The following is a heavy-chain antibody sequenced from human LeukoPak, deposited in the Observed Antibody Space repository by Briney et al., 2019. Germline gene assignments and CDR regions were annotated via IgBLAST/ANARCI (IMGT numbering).Heavy chain of an antibody. Sequence: PGGSLRLSCAASVFSFTTYAMSWVRQAPGKGLEGVSSITDSGDRTYYTDSVKGWFTIFRDNYWNTLSLQMNSLRGEDAARYYCARDPRPGYSGGWYYFDYWGQGALVTVSS. D-gene: IGHD6-19*01. CDR2: ITDSGDRT. CDR3: ARDPRPGYSGGWYYFDY. J-gene: IGHJ4*02. CDR1: VFSFTTYA. V-gene: IGHV3-23*01.